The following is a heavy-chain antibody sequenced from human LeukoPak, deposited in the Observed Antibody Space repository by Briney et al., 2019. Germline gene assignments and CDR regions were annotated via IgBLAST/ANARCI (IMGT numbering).Heavy chain of an antibody. Sequence: ASVKVSCKVSEYRLNEVSLYWVRQAPGKGLEWMGSFDQESGETIYAQKFQGRVTMTRDTSISTAYMELSRLRSDDTAVYYCARAKGLGLYYMDVWGKGTTVTVSS. V-gene: IGHV1-24*01. CDR2: FDQESGET. CDR1: EYRLNEVS. D-gene: IGHD6-19*01. J-gene: IGHJ6*03. CDR3: ARAKGLGLYYMDV.